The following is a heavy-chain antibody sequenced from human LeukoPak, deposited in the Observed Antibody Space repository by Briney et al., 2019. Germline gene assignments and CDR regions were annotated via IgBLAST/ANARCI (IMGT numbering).Heavy chain of an antibody. CDR1: GYTFTSYG. Sequence: ASVKVSCKASGYTFTSYGISWVRQAPGQGLEWMGWISAYNGNTNYAQKLQGRVTMTTDTSTSTAYMELRSLRSDDTAVCYCARDPYSSTPPHTNWFDPWGQGTLVTVSS. J-gene: IGHJ5*02. V-gene: IGHV1-18*01. CDR2: ISAYNGNT. CDR3: ARDPYSSTPPHTNWFDP. D-gene: IGHD6-13*01.